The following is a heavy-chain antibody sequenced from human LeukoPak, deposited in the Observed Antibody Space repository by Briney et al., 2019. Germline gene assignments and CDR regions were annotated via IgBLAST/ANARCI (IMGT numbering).Heavy chain of an antibody. CDR3: AREHSSSWDQFDY. CDR2: ILYDGSTK. J-gene: IGHJ4*02. CDR1: GFTFSTYA. V-gene: IGHV3-30-3*01. Sequence: GGSLRLSCAASGFTFSTYAMHWVRQAPGKGLEWVAVILYDGSTKYYADSVKGRFTISRDNSKNTLYLQMNSLRAEDTAVYYCAREHSSSWDQFDYWGQGTLVTVSS. D-gene: IGHD6-13*01.